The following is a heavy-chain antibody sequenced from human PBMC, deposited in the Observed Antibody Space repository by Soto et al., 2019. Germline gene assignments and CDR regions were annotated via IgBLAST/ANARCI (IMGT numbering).Heavy chain of an antibody. D-gene: IGHD1-7*01. Sequence: GGSLRLSCAASGFTFSSYSMNWVRQAPGKGLEWVSSISSSSSYIYYADSVKGRFTISRDNAKNSLYLQMNSLRAEDTAVYYCARVGVNRITGTTEKKIYWYFDLWGRGTLVTVSS. V-gene: IGHV3-21*01. CDR1: GFTFSSYS. J-gene: IGHJ2*01. CDR2: ISSSSSYI. CDR3: ARVGVNRITGTTEKKIYWYFDL.